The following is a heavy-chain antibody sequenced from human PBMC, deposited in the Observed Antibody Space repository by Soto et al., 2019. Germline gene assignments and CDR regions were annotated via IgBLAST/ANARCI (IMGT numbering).Heavy chain of an antibody. CDR2: IYHSGTT. V-gene: IGHV4-4*02. CDR1: GASISNTDW. J-gene: IGHJ4*02. CDR3: AIPGAGDFDY. Sequence: PSETLSLTCAVSGASISNTDWWSWVRQPPGKGLEWIGEIYHSGTTNCDPSLKSRVTISLDKSKSLFSLTLTSLTAADTAVYYCAIPGAGDFDYWGQGTPVTVSS. D-gene: IGHD1-26*01.